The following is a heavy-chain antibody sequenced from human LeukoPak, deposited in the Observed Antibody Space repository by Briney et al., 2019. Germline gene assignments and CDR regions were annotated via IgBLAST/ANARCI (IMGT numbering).Heavy chain of an antibody. V-gene: IGHV4-39*01. Sequence: SETLSLTCTVSGGSISSSSYYWGWIRQPPGKGLEWIGSIYYSGSTYYNPSLKSRVTISVDTSKNQFSLKLSSVTAADTAVYYCARTILYSYPTFDYWGQGTLVTVSS. J-gene: IGHJ4*02. CDR3: ARTILYSYPTFDY. CDR1: GGSISSSSYY. CDR2: IYYSGST. D-gene: IGHD5-18*01.